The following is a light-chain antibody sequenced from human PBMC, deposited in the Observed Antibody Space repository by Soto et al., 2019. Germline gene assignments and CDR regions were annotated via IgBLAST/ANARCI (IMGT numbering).Light chain of an antibody. CDR3: QEYNGNSGLT. V-gene: IGKV1-5*03. J-gene: IGKJ4*01. Sequence: DIQMTQSPSTLSASVGDRVTITCRASQNIRSWLAWYQQKPGKAPELLIYSASGLESGVPSRFSGSGCGTEFTLTISSLQPDDFATYYCQEYNGNSGLTFGGGTKLEIK. CDR2: SAS. CDR1: QNIRSW.